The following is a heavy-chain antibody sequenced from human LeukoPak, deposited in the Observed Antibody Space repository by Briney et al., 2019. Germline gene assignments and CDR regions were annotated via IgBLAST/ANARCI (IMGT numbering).Heavy chain of an antibody. CDR3: ARDSGYRSSFDY. Sequence: PGGSLRLSCAASGFTFSSYWMHWVRQAPGKGLVWVSRIISDESSTSYADSVKGRFTISRDNAKNTLYLQMNSLRAEDTAVYYCARDSGYRSSFDYWGQGTLVTVSS. J-gene: IGHJ4*02. CDR1: GFTFSSYW. D-gene: IGHD6-13*01. V-gene: IGHV3-74*01. CDR2: IISDESST.